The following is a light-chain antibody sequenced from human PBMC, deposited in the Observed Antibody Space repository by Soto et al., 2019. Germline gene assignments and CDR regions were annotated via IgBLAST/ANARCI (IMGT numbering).Light chain of an antibody. V-gene: IGLV1-44*01. Sequence: QSVLTQPPSASGTHGQRVTISCSGSSSNIGSNTVNWYQQLPGTAPKLLIYSNDQRPSGVPDRFSGSKSGTSASLAISGLQSEDEADYYCAAWDGSLNGYVFGTGTKVTVL. CDR3: AAWDGSLNGYV. CDR1: SSNIGSNT. J-gene: IGLJ1*01. CDR2: SND.